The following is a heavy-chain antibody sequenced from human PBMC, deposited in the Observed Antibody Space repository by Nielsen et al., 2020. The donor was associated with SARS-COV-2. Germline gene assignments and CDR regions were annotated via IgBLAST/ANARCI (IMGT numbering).Heavy chain of an antibody. V-gene: IGHV4-39*07. CDR3: ARSTGRGNFDY. Sequence: SETLSLTCTVSGGSISSSSYYWGWIRQPPGKGLEWIGSIYHSGSTYYNPSLKSRVTISVDRSKNQFSLKLSSVTAADTAVYYCARSTGRGNFDYWGQGTLVTVSS. D-gene: IGHD1-14*01. CDR2: IYHSGST. J-gene: IGHJ4*02. CDR1: GGSISSSSYY.